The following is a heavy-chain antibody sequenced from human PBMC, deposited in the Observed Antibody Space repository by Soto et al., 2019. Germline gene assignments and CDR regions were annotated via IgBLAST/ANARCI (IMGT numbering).Heavy chain of an antibody. CDR1: AGTFSSYA. D-gene: IGHD2-2*01. CDR3: ASWAVVPAAPRPDGMDV. CDR2: LIPIFGTA. J-gene: IGHJ6*02. V-gene: IGHV1-69*13. Sequence: SVKVSCKASAGTFSSYAISWVRQAPGQGREWMRGLIPIFGTANYAQKFQGRVTITADESTSTAYMELSSLRSEDTAVYYCASWAVVPAAPRPDGMDVWGQGTTVTVSS.